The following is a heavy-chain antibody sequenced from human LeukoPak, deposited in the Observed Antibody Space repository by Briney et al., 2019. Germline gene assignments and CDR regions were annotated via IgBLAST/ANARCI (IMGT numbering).Heavy chain of an antibody. CDR3: ARARYSSGWYFDY. J-gene: IGHJ4*02. Sequence: GGSLRLSCAASGFTFINYNINWVRQAPGKGLEWVSYISSSSSTMYYADSVKGRFTISGDNAKNSLYLQMNSLKAEDTAVYYCARARYSSGWYFDYWGQGTLVTVSS. V-gene: IGHV3-48*01. CDR2: ISSSSSTM. D-gene: IGHD6-19*01. CDR1: GFTFINYN.